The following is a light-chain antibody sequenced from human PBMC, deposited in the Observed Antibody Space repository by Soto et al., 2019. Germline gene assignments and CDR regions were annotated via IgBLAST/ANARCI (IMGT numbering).Light chain of an antibody. CDR1: SSDDGGYNY. Sequence: QSALTQPASVSGSPGQSITISCTGTSSDDGGYNYVSWYQQHPGKAPKVIIYEVINRPSGVSNRFSGSKSGSTASLTISGLQAEDEADYYCVSYTSINTLVFGTGTKLTVL. J-gene: IGLJ1*01. V-gene: IGLV2-14*01. CDR2: EVI. CDR3: VSYTSINTLV.